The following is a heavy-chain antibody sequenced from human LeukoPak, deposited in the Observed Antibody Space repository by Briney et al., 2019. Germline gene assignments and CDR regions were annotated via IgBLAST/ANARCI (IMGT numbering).Heavy chain of an antibody. CDR3: ARDRRYYGSGSYFGSSWFDP. D-gene: IGHD3-10*01. CDR1: GFTFSSYA. Sequence: GGSLRLSCAASGFTFSSYAMHWVRQAPGKGLEWVAVIWYDGSNKYYADSVKGRFTISRDNSKNTLYLQMNSLRAEDTAVYYCARDRRYYGSGSYFGSSWFDPWGQGTLVTVSS. V-gene: IGHV3-33*08. J-gene: IGHJ5*02. CDR2: IWYDGSNK.